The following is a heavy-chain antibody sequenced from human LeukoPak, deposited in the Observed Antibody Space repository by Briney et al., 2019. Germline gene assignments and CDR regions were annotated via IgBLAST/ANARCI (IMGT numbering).Heavy chain of an antibody. CDR2: ISAYNGNT. V-gene: IGHV1-18*01. D-gene: IGHD1-26*01. CDR3: ARDRRVGATEKSFDY. J-gene: IGHJ4*02. CDR1: GYTFTSYG. Sequence: GASVKVSCKASGYTFTSYGISWVRQAPGQGLEWMGWISAYNGNTNYAQKLQGRVTMTTDASTSTAYMELRSLRSDDTAVYYCARDRRVGATEKSFDYWGQGTLVTVSS.